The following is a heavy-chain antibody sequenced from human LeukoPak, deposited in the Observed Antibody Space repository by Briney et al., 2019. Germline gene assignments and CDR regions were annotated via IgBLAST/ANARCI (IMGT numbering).Heavy chain of an antibody. CDR3: ARDPGSGSGSYIDY. CDR2: ISDYNGNK. J-gene: IGHJ4*02. Sequence: GASVKVSCKASGYTFTSYGISWVRQAPGQGLEWMGWISDYNGNKDYAQKLQGRVTMTTDTTTSTAYMELRSLRSDDTAVYYCARDPGSGSGSYIDYWGQGTLVTVSS. CDR1: GYTFTSYG. D-gene: IGHD3-10*01. V-gene: IGHV1-18*01.